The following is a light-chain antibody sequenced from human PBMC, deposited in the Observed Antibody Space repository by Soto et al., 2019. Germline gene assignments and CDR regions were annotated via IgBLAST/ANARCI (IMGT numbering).Light chain of an antibody. CDR3: HQYSNWPLT. V-gene: IGKV3-11*01. CDR2: DAS. J-gene: IGKJ4*01. CDR1: QSVSSY. Sequence: EIVLTQSPATLSLSPWERATLSCRASQSVSSYLAWYQQKPGQAPRLLIYDASNRATGIPARFSGSGSGTDFTLTISRLEPEDFAVYYCHQYSNWPLTFGGGTKVDI.